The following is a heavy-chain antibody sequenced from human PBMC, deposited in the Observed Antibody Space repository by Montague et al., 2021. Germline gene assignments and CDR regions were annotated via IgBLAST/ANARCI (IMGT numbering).Heavy chain of an antibody. V-gene: IGHV4-39*01. CDR2: LDYSGTT. D-gene: IGHD2/OR15-2a*01. CDR3: ARHRSRHHSMAFVASDHYFYMDV. CDR1: GDSISSKGNL. Sequence: SETLSLTCSVSGDSISSKGNLWGWIRQPPGKGLEWIGVLDYSGTTYYSPSLRSRVTISVDTSKSQFSLKVTAATAAHTAVYYCARHRSRHHSMAFVASDHYFYMDVWGTGTTVAVSS. J-gene: IGHJ6*03.